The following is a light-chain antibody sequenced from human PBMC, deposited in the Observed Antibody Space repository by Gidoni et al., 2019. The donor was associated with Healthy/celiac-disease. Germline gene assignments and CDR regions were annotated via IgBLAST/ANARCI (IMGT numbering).Light chain of an antibody. Sequence: QSVLTQPPSASGTPGHRVTISCSGRSSNIGSNTVNWYQKLPGTAPKLLIYSNNQRPSGVPDRFSGSKSGTSASLAISGLQSEDEADYYCAAWDDSLNGRVFGGGTKLTVL. CDR3: AAWDDSLNGRV. J-gene: IGLJ3*02. CDR1: SSNIGSNT. V-gene: IGLV1-44*01. CDR2: SNN.